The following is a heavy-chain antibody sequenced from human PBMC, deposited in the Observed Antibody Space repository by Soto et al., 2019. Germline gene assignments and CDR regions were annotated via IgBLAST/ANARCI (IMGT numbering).Heavy chain of an antibody. D-gene: IGHD2-2*01. J-gene: IGHJ5*02. Sequence: SVKVSCKASGGTFSSYAISWVRQAPGQGLEWMGGIIPIFGTANYAQKFQGRVTITADESTSTAYMELSSLRSEDTAVYYCATHRGERYCSSTSCYSDWFDPWGQGTLVTSPQ. CDR2: IIPIFGTA. CDR1: GGTFSSYA. V-gene: IGHV1-69*13. CDR3: ATHRGERYCSSTSCYSDWFDP.